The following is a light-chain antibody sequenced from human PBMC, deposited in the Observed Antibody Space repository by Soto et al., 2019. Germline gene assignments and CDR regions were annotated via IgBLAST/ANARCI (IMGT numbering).Light chain of an antibody. J-gene: IGLJ3*02. V-gene: IGLV3-9*01. CDR2: RDT. Sequence: SYELTQPLSVSVALGQTARITCGGNKIGGKNVHWYQLNPGQAPVLVFYRDTNRPSGIPERFSGSNSGNTATLVISGAQVGDDADYFCQVWDSSTVVFGGGTKVTVL. CDR3: QVWDSSTVV. CDR1: KIGGKN.